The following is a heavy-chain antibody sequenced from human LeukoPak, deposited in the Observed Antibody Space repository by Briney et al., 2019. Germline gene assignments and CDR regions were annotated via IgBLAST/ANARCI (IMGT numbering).Heavy chain of an antibody. CDR1: GFTFINYS. CDR3: ARYSYTAMVGAFDY. D-gene: IGHD5-18*01. Sequence: GGSLRLSCTASGFTFINYSMNWVRQAPGKGLEWVSSISSSSSYIYYADSVKGRFTISRDNAKNSLYLQMNSLRAEDTAVYYCARYSYTAMVGAFDYWGQGTLVTVSS. V-gene: IGHV3-21*01. CDR2: ISSSSSYI. J-gene: IGHJ4*02.